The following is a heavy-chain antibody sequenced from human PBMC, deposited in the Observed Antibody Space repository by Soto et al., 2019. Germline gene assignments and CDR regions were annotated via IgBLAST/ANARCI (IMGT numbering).Heavy chain of an antibody. CDR1: GGSISSSSYY. Sequence: KTSETLSLTCTVSGGSISSSSYYWGWIRQPPGKGLEWIGSIYYSGSTYYNPSLKSRVTISVDTSKNQFSLKLSSVTAADTAVYYCARHSGVEPGYYYYYYMDVRGKGTTVTVSS. D-gene: IGHD1-1*01. J-gene: IGHJ6*03. CDR3: ARHSGVEPGYYYYYYMDV. CDR2: IYYSGST. V-gene: IGHV4-39*01.